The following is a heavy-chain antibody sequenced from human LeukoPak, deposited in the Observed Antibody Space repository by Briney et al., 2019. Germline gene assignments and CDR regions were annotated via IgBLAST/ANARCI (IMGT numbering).Heavy chain of an antibody. CDR3: AYYHVNEEPPTF. CDR2: INSDGSST. V-gene: IGHV3-74*01. D-gene: IGHD3-16*01. J-gene: IGHJ4*02. CDR1: GFTFSSYW. Sequence: PGGSLRLSCAASGFTFSSYWMHWVRQAPGKGLVWVSRINSDGSSTSYADSVKGRFTISRDNSKNTLYLQMKSLRAEDTAVYYCAYYHVNEEPPTFWGQGTLVTVSS.